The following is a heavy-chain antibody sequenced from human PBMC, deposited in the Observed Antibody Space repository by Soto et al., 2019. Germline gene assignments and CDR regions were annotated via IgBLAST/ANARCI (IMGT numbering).Heavy chain of an antibody. J-gene: IGHJ4*02. CDR2: ISSSSSPI. D-gene: IGHD4-17*01. V-gene: IGHV3-48*01. CDR3: ARDLGVHDYGDHNTDY. Sequence: EVQLVESGGGLVQPGGSLRLSCAASGFTFSSYSMKWVRQAPGKGLEWVSYISSSSSPIYYADSVKGRFTISRDNAKNSLYLQMNSLRAEDTAVYYCARDLGVHDYGDHNTDYGGQGTLVTVSS. CDR1: GFTFSSYS.